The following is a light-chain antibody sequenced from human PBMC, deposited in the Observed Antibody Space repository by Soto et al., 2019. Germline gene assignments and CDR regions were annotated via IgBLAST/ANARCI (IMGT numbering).Light chain of an antibody. CDR3: QQSYNRPLT. J-gene: IGKJ4*01. CDR1: QSVSTF. CDR2: VAS. Sequence: DIQMTQSPSSLSASVGDRVTITCRASQSVSTFVSWFQLKPGKAPQPLIYVASSLQTGVPSRFSGSGSGTDFTLIISSLQPEDFATYYCQQSYNRPLTFSGGTKVEVK. V-gene: IGKV1-39*01.